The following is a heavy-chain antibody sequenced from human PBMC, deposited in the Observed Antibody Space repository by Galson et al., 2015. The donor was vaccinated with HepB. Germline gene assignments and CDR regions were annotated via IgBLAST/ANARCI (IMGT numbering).Heavy chain of an antibody. V-gene: IGHV3-23*01. J-gene: IGHJ6*03. D-gene: IGHD3-3*01. Sequence: SLRLSCAASGFTFSSYAMSWVRQAPGKGLEWVSAISGSGGSTYYADSVKGRFTISRDNSKNTLYLQMNSLRAEDTAVYYCAKEGGGVTIFGVVIISHYYYMDVWGKGTTVTVSS. CDR2: ISGSGGST. CDR1: GFTFSSYA. CDR3: AKEGGGVTIFGVVIISHYYYMDV.